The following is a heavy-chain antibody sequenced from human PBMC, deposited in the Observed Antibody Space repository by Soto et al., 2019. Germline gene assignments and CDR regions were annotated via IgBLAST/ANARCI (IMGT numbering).Heavy chain of an antibody. J-gene: IGHJ4*02. CDR2: ISSDVVNY. CDR3: ARGGAWTPEGLGY. D-gene: IGHD2-15*01. CDR1: GFTFSSFA. Sequence: QVQLVESGGGVVQPGRSLRLSCAASGFTFSSFAMHWVRQAPGKGLEWLAVISSDVVNYYYAESVKGRFTISRDNSKKPLDLQMNRLRNEDPGVYYCARGGAWTPEGLGYWGQGTLVTVSS. V-gene: IGHV3-30-3*01.